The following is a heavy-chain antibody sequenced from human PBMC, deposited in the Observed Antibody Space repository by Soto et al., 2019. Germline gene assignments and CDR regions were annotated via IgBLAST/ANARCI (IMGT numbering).Heavy chain of an antibody. D-gene: IGHD1-26*01. CDR3: AHSTYSGMYLGAYFDY. CDR2: IYWDDDT. CDR1: GSSFSTSEVG. Sequence: QITLKESGPTLVKPTQTLTLTCTFSGSSFSTSEVGVGWIRQPPGKALEWLALIYWDDDTRYRPSLRSRLTNTRDTSKNQVVLTMTNMDPVDTATYYCAHSTYSGMYLGAYFDYWGQGTLVTVSS. J-gene: IGHJ4*02. V-gene: IGHV2-5*02.